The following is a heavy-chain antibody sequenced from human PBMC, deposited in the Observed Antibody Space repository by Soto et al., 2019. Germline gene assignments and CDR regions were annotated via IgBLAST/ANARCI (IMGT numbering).Heavy chain of an antibody. CDR1: GYTFSSYG. Sequence: QVQLVQSGAEVKKPGASVKVSCKTSGYTFSSYGISWVRQAPGQGLEWMGWISAYNGDTNYAQKFQGRVTMTTDTSTSTAYMDLKSLRSDDTAIYYCCRRKGAMDVWGQGTTVTVSS. CDR3: CRRKGAMDV. J-gene: IGHJ6*02. CDR2: ISAYNGDT. V-gene: IGHV1-18*01.